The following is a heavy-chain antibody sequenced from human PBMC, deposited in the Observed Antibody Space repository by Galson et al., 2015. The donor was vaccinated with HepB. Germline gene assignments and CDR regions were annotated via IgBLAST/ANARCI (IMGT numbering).Heavy chain of an antibody. CDR1: GFTFNDYA. Sequence: SLRLSCAASGFTFNDYAMSWVRQAPGKGLEWVSAISASGDNTFYADSVKGRFTISRDGYKNTLSLQMNSLRAEDTALYYCARTGYCSGGTCRYFFDYWGQGTLVTVSS. V-gene: IGHV3-23*01. J-gene: IGHJ4*02. CDR2: ISASGDNT. CDR3: ARTGYCSGGTCRYFFDY. D-gene: IGHD2-15*01.